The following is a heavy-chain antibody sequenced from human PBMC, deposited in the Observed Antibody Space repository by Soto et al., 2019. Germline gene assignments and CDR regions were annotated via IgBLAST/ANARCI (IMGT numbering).Heavy chain of an antibody. V-gene: IGHV3-23*01. J-gene: IGHJ4*02. D-gene: IGHD3-22*01. CDR3: AREARYDRGVYHYEGIDY. Sequence: EVQLLQSGGGLAQPGGSLTLSCAASGFSFSDYSMNWVRRAPGKGLEWVSAFSAGGDYRHYADSVKGRFTISRDNSKNTRFLQMNSLRAEDTGRYYCAREARYDRGVYHYEGIDYWGQGTLVTVSS. CDR1: GFSFSDYS. CDR2: FSAGGDYR.